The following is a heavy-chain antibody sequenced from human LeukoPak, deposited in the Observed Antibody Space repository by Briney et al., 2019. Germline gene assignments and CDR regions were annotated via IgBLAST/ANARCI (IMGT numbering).Heavy chain of an antibody. CDR2: IYTSGST. J-gene: IGHJ4*02. V-gene: IGHV4-4*07. D-gene: IGHD6-6*01. CDR3: ARDFAWGSSAADYFDY. Sequence: SETLSLTCTVSGGSISSYYWSWIRQPAGKGLEWIGRIYTSGSTNYNPSLKSRVTISVVKSKNQFSLKLSSVTAADTAVYYCARDFAWGSSAADYFDYWGQGTLVTVSS. CDR1: GGSISSYY.